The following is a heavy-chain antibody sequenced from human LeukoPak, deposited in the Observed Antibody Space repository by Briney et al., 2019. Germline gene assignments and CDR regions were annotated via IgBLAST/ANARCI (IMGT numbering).Heavy chain of an antibody. J-gene: IGHJ4*02. Sequence: GSLRLSCAASGFTFSSYSMNWVRQAPGKGLEWVSCISSSSSYIFYADSVKGRFTISRDNAKNSLYLQMNRLRAEDTAVYYCARVRPPYYFDYWGPGTLVTVSS. CDR3: ARVRPPYYFDY. CDR2: ISSSSSYI. V-gene: IGHV3-21*01. CDR1: GFTFSSYS.